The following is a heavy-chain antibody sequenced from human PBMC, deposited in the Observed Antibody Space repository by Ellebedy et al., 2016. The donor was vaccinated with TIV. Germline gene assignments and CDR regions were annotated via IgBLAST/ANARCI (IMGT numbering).Heavy chain of an antibody. Sequence: GESLKISCVASGFTFNNYPMHWIRQAPGRGLEWVSYISSSSSYTNYADSVKGRFTISRDNAKNSLYLQMTSLRAEDTAVYYCASILGKDWYFDLWGRGTLVTVSS. J-gene: IGHJ2*01. D-gene: IGHD3-3*02. CDR1: GFTFNNYP. CDR3: ASILGKDWYFDL. V-gene: IGHV3-11*06. CDR2: ISSSSSYT.